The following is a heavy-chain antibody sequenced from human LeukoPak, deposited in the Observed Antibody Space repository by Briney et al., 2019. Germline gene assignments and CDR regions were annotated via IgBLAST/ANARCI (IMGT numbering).Heavy chain of an antibody. CDR1: GGSISSSNW. J-gene: IGHJ3*02. Sequence: SGTLSLTCAVSGGSISSSNWWSWVRQPPGKGLEWIGEIYHSGSTNYNPSLKSRVTISVDTSKNQFSLKLNSVTAADTAVYYCARDLNYYDSSGYYEGAFDIWGQGTMVTVSS. V-gene: IGHV4-4*02. CDR3: ARDLNYYDSSGYYEGAFDI. D-gene: IGHD3-22*01. CDR2: IYHSGST.